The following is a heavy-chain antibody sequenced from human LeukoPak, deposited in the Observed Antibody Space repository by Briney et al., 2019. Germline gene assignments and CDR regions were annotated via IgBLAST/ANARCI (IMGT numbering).Heavy chain of an antibody. D-gene: IGHD6-13*01. CDR2: INPNSGGT. Sequence: ASVKVSCKASGYTFTGYYMHWVRQAPGQGLEWMGWINPNSGGTNYAQKFQGRVTMTRDTSISTAYMELSRLRSDDTAVYYCARDGYSSSWYNYYYYMDVWGKGTTVTVSS. V-gene: IGHV1-2*02. J-gene: IGHJ6*03. CDR3: ARDGYSSSWYNYYYYMDV. CDR1: GYTFTGYY.